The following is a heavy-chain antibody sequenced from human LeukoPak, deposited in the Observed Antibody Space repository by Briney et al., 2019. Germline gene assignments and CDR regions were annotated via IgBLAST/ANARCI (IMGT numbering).Heavy chain of an antibody. CDR3: ARDSDSSSSDNYYYYYMDV. CDR1: GGTFSSYA. J-gene: IGHJ6*03. D-gene: IGHD6-6*01. CDR2: IIPIFGTA. Sequence: SVKVSCKASGGTFSSYAISWVRQAPGQGLEWMGRIIPIFGTANCAQKFQGRVTITTDESTSTAYMELSSLRSEDTAVYYCARDSDSSSSDNYYYYYMDVWGKGTTVTVSS. V-gene: IGHV1-69*05.